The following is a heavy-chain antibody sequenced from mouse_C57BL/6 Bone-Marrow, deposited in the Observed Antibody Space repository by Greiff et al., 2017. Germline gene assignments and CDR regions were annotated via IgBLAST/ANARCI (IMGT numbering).Heavy chain of an antibody. CDR2: IYPGGGYT. Sequence: VQLQESGAELVRPGTSVKMSCKASGYTFTNYWIGWAKQRPGHGLEWIGDIYPGGGYTNYKEKFKGKATLTADKSSSTAYMQFSSLTSEDSAIYYCARSGDYRGFAYWGQGTLVTVSA. J-gene: IGHJ3*01. D-gene: IGHD2-4*01. CDR1: GYTFTNYW. V-gene: IGHV1-63*01. CDR3: ARSGDYRGFAY.